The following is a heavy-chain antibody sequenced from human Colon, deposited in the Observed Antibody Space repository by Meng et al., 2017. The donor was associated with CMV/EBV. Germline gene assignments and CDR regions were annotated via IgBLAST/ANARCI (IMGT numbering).Heavy chain of an antibody. CDR3: ARAGDDYFDL. J-gene: IGHJ4*02. CDR2: INPNMGGP. Sequence: KVSCKASGYTFTDYKIHWVRQAPGQGLEWMGWINPNMGGPTYAQKFKDRITVTRDTSISTVYMEVNSLTSDDTAVYYCARAGDDYFDLWGQGTLVTVSS. CDR1: GYTFTDYK. D-gene: IGHD5-24*01. V-gene: IGHV1-2*02.